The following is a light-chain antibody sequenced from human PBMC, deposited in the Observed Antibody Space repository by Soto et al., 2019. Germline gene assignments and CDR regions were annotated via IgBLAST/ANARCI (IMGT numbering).Light chain of an antibody. CDR3: QHYNSYSEA. CDR2: AAV. V-gene: IGKV1-9*01. Sequence: DIHLTQSPSLLSASVGDRVTITCRASQGISQYVAWYQQKPGKAPKLLIYAAVVLQGGVPSRFSGTGSGTEFTLTISSLQPDDFATYYCQHYNSYSEAFGQGTKVDIK. J-gene: IGKJ1*01. CDR1: QGISQY.